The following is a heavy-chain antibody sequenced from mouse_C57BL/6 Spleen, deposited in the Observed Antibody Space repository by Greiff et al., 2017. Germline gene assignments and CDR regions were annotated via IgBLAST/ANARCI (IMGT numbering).Heavy chain of an antibody. CDR2: IYPGGGYT. CDR1: GYTFTNYW. V-gene: IGHV1-63*01. J-gene: IGHJ2*01. D-gene: IGHD1-1*01. Sequence: QVHVKQSGAELVRPGTSVKMSCKASGYTFTNYWIGWAKQRPGHGLEWIGDIYPGGGYTNYNEKFKGKATLTADKSSSTAYMQFSSLTSEDSAIYYCARGSPNYYGSSYFDDWGQGTTLTVSS. CDR3: ARGSPNYYGSSYFDD.